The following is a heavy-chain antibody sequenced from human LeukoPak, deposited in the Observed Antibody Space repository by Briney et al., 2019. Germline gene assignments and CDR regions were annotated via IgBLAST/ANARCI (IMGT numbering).Heavy chain of an antibody. Sequence: GGSLRLSCAASRFTFSDFSINWVRQAPGKGLEWVSSINPTSTSIYYADAVRGRFTISRDNAKSSLYLQMNSLRAEDTAVYYCVRLRRNNDRSDYYYYYNSWGQGTLVTVSS. V-gene: IGHV3-21*01. J-gene: IGHJ4*02. CDR1: RFTFSDFS. CDR2: INPTSTSI. CDR3: VRLRRNNDRSDYYYYYNS. D-gene: IGHD3-22*01.